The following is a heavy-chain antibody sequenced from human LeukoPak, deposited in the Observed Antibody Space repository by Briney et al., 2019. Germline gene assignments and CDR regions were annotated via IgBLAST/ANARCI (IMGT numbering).Heavy chain of an antibody. CDR2: ISGSGGST. CDR3: AKGDIVVVPAAKDEFGFDY. CDR1: GFTFSSYA. Sequence: PGGSLRLSCAASGFTFSSYAMSWVRQAPGKGLEWVSAISGSGGSTYYADSVQGRFTISRDNSKNTLYLQMNSLRAEDTAVYYCAKGDIVVVPAAKDEFGFDYWGQGTLVTVSS. J-gene: IGHJ4*02. V-gene: IGHV3-23*01. D-gene: IGHD2-2*01.